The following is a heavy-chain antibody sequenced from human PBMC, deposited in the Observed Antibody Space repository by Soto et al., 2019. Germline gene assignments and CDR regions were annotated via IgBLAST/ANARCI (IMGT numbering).Heavy chain of an antibody. V-gene: IGHV3-66*01. D-gene: IGHD3-22*01. CDR2: IYSGGST. CDR3: ASLHYYDSSGREIDY. CDR1: GFTVSSNY. Sequence: GGSLRLSCAASGFTVSSNYMSWVRQAPGKGLEWVSVIYSGGSTYYADSVKGRFTISRDNSKNTLYLQMNSLRAEDTAVYYCASLHYYDSSGREIDYWGQGTLVTVSS. J-gene: IGHJ4*02.